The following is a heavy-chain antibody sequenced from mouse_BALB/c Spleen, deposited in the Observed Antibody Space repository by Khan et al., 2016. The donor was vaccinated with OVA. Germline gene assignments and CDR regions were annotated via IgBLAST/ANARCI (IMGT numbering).Heavy chain of an antibody. J-gene: IGHJ4*01. CDR1: GVSLTNYG. Sequence: VQLKQSGPGLVAPSQSLSITCTISGVSLTNYGVHWLRQPPGKGLEWLVVIWSDGSTTYNSALKSRLSISKDNSKSQVFLKMNSLQTYDSAMYYCARQPYYHYYVMDYWGQGTSVTVSS. CDR3: ARQPYYHYYVMDY. CDR2: IWSDGST. D-gene: IGHD2-10*01. V-gene: IGHV2-6-1*01.